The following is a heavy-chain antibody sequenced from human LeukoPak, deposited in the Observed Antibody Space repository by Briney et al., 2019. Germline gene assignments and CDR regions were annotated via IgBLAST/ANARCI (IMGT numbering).Heavy chain of an antibody. CDR1: GFNFSYYE. CDR3: AKGGSQGDCSGGTCYGDY. Sequence: GGSLRLSCVGSGFNFSYYEMNWVRQAPGKGLEWLEFISREGFGIHYAASVEGRFTISRDNAKNTLYLQMTSLRDADTAVYYCAKGGSQGDCSGGTCYGDYWGQGTLVTVSS. J-gene: IGHJ4*02. D-gene: IGHD2-15*01. CDR2: ISREGFGI. V-gene: IGHV3-48*03.